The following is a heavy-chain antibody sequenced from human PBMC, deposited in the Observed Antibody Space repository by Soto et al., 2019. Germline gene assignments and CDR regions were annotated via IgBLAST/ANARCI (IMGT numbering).Heavy chain of an antibody. V-gene: IGHV1-2*04. CDR3: ARAFRGKNCYYYRDV. CDR1: GYTFTGYY. CDR2: INPNSGGT. J-gene: IGHJ6*03. Sequence: ASVKVSCKASGYTFTGYYMHWVRQAPGQGLEWMGWINPNSGGTNYAQKFQGWVTMTRDTSISTAYMELSRLRSDDTAVYYCARAFRGKNCYYYRDVWGKGTTVTVSS.